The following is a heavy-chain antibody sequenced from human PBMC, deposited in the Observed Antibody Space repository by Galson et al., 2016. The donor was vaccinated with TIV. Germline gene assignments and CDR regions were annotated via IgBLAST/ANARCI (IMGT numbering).Heavy chain of an antibody. V-gene: IGHV4-30-4*08. D-gene: IGHD2-21*01. CDR3: ARFVGSVRFRDI. CDR1: DDSISSTDYY. J-gene: IGHJ3*02. Sequence: TLSLTCTVSDDSISSTDYYWTWIRQPPGEGLEWIGYIYYSGNTNYKSSLRSRVTISVDLSKNQFSLKLNSVTAADTPLYYCARFVGSVRFRDIWGQGTMVTVSS. CDR2: IYYSGNT.